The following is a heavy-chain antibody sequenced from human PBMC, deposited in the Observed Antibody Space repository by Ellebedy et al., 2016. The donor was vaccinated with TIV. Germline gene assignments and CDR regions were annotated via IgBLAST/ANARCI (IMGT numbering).Heavy chain of an antibody. V-gene: IGHV3-30*18. J-gene: IGHJ4*02. CDR2: ISYDGSNK. CDR3: AKETRRGRDGYKGPLDY. Sequence: GESLKISXAASGFTFSSYGMHWVRQAPGKGLEWVAVISYDGSNKYYADSVKGRFTISRDNSKNTLYLQMNSLRAEDTAVYYCAKETRRGRDGYKGPLDYWGQGTLVTVSS. D-gene: IGHD5-24*01. CDR1: GFTFSSYG.